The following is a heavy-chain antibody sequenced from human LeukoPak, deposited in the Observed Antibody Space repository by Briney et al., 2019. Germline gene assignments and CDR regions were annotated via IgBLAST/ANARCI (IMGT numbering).Heavy chain of an antibody. Sequence: GASVKVSCKASVYTFTSYAMHWVRQAPGQRREWMGWGNAGNGNTKYSQEFQGRVTITRDTSASTAYMEVRSLRSDDTAVYYCARDRSSSWYYFEYWGQGALVTVSS. CDR1: VYTFTSYA. J-gene: IGHJ4*02. CDR2: GNAGNGNT. CDR3: ARDRSSSWYYFEY. V-gene: IGHV1-3*02. D-gene: IGHD6-13*01.